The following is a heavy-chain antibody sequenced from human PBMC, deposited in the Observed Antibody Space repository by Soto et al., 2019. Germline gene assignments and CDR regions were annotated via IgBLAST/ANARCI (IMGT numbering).Heavy chain of an antibody. CDR1: GLSLTTGKMG. J-gene: IGHJ6*02. V-gene: IGHV2-26*01. Sequence: SGPTLVNPTAPLTLTCTVSGLSLTTGKMGVSWIRQLPGKALEWLAHIYSANERSNSTSPQGRLTISKYTYGSQVFLSMTTVDPMDPATYFCPRMKFDTYQIYYALDVWGQGTTVTVSS. CDR2: IYSANER. D-gene: IGHD3-9*01. CDR3: PRMKFDTYQIYYALDV.